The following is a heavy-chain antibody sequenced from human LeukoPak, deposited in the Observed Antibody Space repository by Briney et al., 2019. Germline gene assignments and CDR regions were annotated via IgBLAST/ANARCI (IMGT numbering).Heavy chain of an antibody. CDR1: GFTFSSYW. CDR3: AVPTTTETTDYFDY. J-gene: IGHJ4*02. V-gene: IGHV3-74*01. Sequence: GGSLRLSCAASGFTFSSYWMHWVRQAPGKGLVWVSRINSDGSSTSYADSVKGRFAISRDNAKNTLYLQMNSLRAEDTAVYYCAVPTTTETTDYFDYWGQGTLVTVSS. CDR2: INSDGSST. D-gene: IGHD4-17*01.